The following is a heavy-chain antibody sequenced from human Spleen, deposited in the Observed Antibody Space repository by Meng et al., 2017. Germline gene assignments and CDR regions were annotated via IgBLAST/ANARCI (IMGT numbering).Heavy chain of an antibody. J-gene: IGHJ4*02. Sequence: SETLSLTCVVSGGSFSDYYWSWIRQPPGQGLEWIGEINHSGNTNYNPSLESRATISVDTSQNSLSLELSSVTAADSAVYYCARGPTTMAHDFDYWGQGTVVTVSS. CDR3: ARGPTTMAHDFDY. V-gene: IGHV4-34*01. D-gene: IGHD4-11*01. CDR1: GGSFSDYY. CDR2: INHSGNT.